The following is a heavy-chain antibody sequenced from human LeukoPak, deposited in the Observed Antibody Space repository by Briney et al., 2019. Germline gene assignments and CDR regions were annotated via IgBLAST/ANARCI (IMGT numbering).Heavy chain of an antibody. D-gene: IGHD3-3*01. J-gene: IGHJ4*02. Sequence: ASVKVSCKASGYTFTSYGISWVRQAPGQGLEWMGCISAYNGNTNYAQKLQGRVTMTTDTSTSTAYMELRSLRSDDTAVYYCARGELTIFGVVIADYWGQGTLVTVSS. CDR1: GYTFTSYG. CDR3: ARGELTIFGVVIADY. V-gene: IGHV1-18*01. CDR2: ISAYNGNT.